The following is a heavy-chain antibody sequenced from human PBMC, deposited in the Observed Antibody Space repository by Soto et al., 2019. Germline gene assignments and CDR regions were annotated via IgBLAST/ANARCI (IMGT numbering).Heavy chain of an antibody. CDR1: GFAFSSYW. Sequence: GGSLRLSCAASGFAFSSYWMHWVRQPPGKGLVWVSRINSDGSTTNYADSVKGRFTISRDNAKNTLYLQMNSLRAEDTAVYYCAGRDCTNGVCSFYWGQGTLVTVSS. CDR2: INSDGSTT. CDR3: AGRDCTNGVCSFY. D-gene: IGHD2-8*01. J-gene: IGHJ4*02. V-gene: IGHV3-74*01.